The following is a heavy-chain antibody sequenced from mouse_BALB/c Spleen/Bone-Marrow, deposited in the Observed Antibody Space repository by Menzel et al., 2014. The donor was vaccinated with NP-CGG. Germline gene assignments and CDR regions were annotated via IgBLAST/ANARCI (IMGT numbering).Heavy chain of an antibody. CDR3: ARAAKVVEGYWLVEV. J-gene: IGHJ1*01. D-gene: IGHD1-1*01. CDR1: GYTFTDHT. CDR2: ISTYYGNT. Sequence: QVQLKESGPELVRPGVSVKISCKGSGYTFTDHTMHWVKQSHAKRLEWIGVISTYYGNTNYNQKFKGKATMTVDKSSSTAYMELARLTSEESAIDYGARAAKVVEGYWLVEVGGAGTTVTVSS. V-gene: IGHV1-67*01.